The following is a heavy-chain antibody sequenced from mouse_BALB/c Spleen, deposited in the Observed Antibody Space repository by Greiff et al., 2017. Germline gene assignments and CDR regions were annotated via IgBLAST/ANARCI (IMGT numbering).Heavy chain of an antibody. CDR3: AREDGKGGFAY. Sequence: QVQLQQSGPGLVAPSQSLSITCTVSGFSLTSYGVHWVRQPPGKGLEWLGVIWAGGSTNYNSALMSRLSISKDNSKSQVFLKMNSLQTDDTAMYYWAREDGKGGFAYWGQGTLVTVSA. J-gene: IGHJ3*01. D-gene: IGHD2-3*01. CDR2: IWAGGST. CDR1: GFSLTSYG. V-gene: IGHV2-9*02.